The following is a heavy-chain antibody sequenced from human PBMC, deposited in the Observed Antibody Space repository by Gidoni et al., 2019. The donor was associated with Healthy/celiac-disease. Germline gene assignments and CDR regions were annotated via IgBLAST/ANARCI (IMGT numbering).Heavy chain of an antibody. CDR2: IYYSGST. CDR3: ARGGRGYSYGYFDY. Sequence: QVQLQESGPGLVKPSETLSLTCTVSGGSISSYYWSWLRQPPGKGLEWIGYIYYSGSTNYNPSLKSRVTISVDTSKNQFSLKLSSVTAADTAVYYCARGGRGYSYGYFDYWGQGTLVTVSS. J-gene: IGHJ4*02. V-gene: IGHV4-59*01. CDR1: GGSISSYY. D-gene: IGHD5-18*01.